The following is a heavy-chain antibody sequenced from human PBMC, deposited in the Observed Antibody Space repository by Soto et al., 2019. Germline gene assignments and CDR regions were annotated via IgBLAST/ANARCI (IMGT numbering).Heavy chain of an antibody. CDR2: IKKEGREL. CDR1: GFTFSSYW. CDR3: AGGSGWLIDY. V-gene: IGHV3-7*03. Sequence: PGGSLRLSCEASGFTFSSYWMNWVRQPPGKGLEWVAIIKKEGRELNYVDSVKGRFTISRDNAKNALYLQMNGPRAEDTAVYYCAGGSGWLIDYWGRGTLVTVSS. J-gene: IGHJ4*02. D-gene: IGHD6-19*01.